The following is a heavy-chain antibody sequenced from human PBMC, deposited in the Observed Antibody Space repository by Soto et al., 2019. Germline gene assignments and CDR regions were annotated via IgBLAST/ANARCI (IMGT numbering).Heavy chain of an antibody. CDR1: GYTFTSYG. Sequence: GASVKVSCTASGYTFTSYGISWVRQAPGQGLEWMGWISAYNGNTNYAQKLQGRVTMTTDTSTSTAYMELRSLRSDDTAVYYCARAYSSSPVYYGMDVWGQGTTVTVSS. CDR3: ARAYSSSPVYYGMDV. J-gene: IGHJ6*02. CDR2: ISAYNGNT. D-gene: IGHD6-6*01. V-gene: IGHV1-18*01.